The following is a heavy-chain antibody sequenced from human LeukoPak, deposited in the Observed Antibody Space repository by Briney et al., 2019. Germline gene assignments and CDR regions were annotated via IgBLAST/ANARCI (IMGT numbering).Heavy chain of an antibody. J-gene: IGHJ4*02. CDR1: GFTFSSRD. V-gene: IGHV3-23*01. D-gene: IGHD5/OR15-5a*01. CDR3: KRDRSLAY. Sequence: GGSLRLSCAASGFTFSSRDMNWVRQAPGKGLEWVSVISGSGGTTYYTDSVKGRFTISRDNSKNMVYLQMNSLRAEDTAVYYCKRDRSLAYWGQGTLVTVSS. CDR2: ISGSGGTT.